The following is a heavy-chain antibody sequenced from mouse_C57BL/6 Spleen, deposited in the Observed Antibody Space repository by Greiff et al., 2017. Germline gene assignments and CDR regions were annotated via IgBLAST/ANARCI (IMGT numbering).Heavy chain of an antibody. Sequence: VQLQQSGPELVKPGASVKISCKASGYAFSSSWMNWVKQRPGKGLEWIGRIYPGDGGTNYNGKFKGKATLTADKSSSTAYMQLSSLTSEDSAVYFYARTTVVGGYFDVWGTGTTVTVSS. CDR1: GYAFSSSW. D-gene: IGHD1-1*01. CDR3: ARTTVVGGYFDV. J-gene: IGHJ1*03. CDR2: IYPGDGGT. V-gene: IGHV1-82*01.